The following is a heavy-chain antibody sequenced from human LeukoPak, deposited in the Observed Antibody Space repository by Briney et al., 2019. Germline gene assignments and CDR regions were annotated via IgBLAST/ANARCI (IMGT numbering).Heavy chain of an antibody. CDR2: IYTSGST. J-gene: IGHJ5*02. V-gene: IGHV4-4*07. CDR1: GSTFSSYA. Sequence: GSLRLSCAASGSTFSSYAMSWIRQPAGKGLEWIGRIYTSGSTNYNPSLKSRVTISVDTSKNQFSLKLSSVTAADTAVYYCARDGGYNYLWATDWFDPWGQGTLVTVSS. CDR3: ARDGGYNYLWATDWFDP. D-gene: IGHD5-24*01.